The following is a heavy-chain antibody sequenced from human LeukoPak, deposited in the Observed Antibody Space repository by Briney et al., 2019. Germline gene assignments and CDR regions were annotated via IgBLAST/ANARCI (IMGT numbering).Heavy chain of an antibody. J-gene: IGHJ5*02. CDR1: DGSISSFY. CDR2: IFYGGNT. D-gene: IGHD3-3*01. CDR3: ASGTIFGVIAPSSFHR. Sequence: SETLSLTRTVSDGSISSFYWTWIRQSPGKGLEWIGYIFYGGNTNYNPSLKSRVTMSMDTSKSQFSLKLTSVTAADTAVYYCASGTIFGVIAPSSFHRWGRGALVTVSS. V-gene: IGHV4-59*12.